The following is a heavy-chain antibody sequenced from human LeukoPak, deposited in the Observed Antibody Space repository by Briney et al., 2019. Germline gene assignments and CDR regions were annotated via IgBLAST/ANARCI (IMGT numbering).Heavy chain of an antibody. Sequence: GGSLRLSCAASGFTFSSYAMSWVRQAPGKGLEWVSAISGSGGSTYYADSVKGRFTISRDNFKNTLYLQMNSLRAEDTAVYYCAKVPAAIKRDGSINWFDPWGQGTLVTVSS. J-gene: IGHJ5*02. D-gene: IGHD2-2*02. CDR1: GFTFSSYA. CDR2: ISGSGGST. CDR3: AKVPAAIKRDGSINWFDP. V-gene: IGHV3-23*01.